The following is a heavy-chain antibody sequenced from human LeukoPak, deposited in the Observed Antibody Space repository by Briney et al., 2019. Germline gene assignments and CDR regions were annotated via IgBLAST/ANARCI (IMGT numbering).Heavy chain of an antibody. CDR1: GFTFSNAW. D-gene: IGHD4-17*01. J-gene: IGHJ4*02. CDR3: TISYGDPYDY. V-gene: IGHV3-73*01. CDR2: IRSKANSYAT. Sequence: GGSLRLSCAASGFTFSNAWMSWVRQASGKGLEWVGRIRSKANSYATAYAASVKGRFTISRDDSKNTAYLQMNSLKTEDTAVYYCTISYGDPYDYWGQGTLVTVSS.